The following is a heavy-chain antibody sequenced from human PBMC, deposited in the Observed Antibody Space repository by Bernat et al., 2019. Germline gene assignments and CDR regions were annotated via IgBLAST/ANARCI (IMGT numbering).Heavy chain of an antibody. Sequence: EVQLLESGGTLIQPGGSLRLSCAASGCTLSNYGMSWSRQAPGKGLEWVSGISDSGATTHHADSVKGRFTISRDNSNNVLYLQMYSLRAEDTAIYSCARGTYGLFGWFASWGQGTLVTVSS. CDR1: GCTLSNYG. V-gene: IGHV3-23*01. CDR2: ISDSGATT. D-gene: IGHD3-10*01. CDR3: ARGTYGLFGWFAS. J-gene: IGHJ5*01.